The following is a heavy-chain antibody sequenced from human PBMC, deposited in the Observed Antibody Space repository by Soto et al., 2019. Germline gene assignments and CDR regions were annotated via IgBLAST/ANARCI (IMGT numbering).Heavy chain of an antibody. CDR2: IIPIFGTA. J-gene: IGHJ3*02. Sequence: SVKVSCKASGGTFSSYAISWVRQAPGQGLEWMGGIIPIFGTANYAQKFQGRVTITADKSTSTAYMELSSLRSEDTAVYYCARGHTYYDKPNDAFDIWGQGTMVTVSS. D-gene: IGHD3-22*01. CDR1: GGTFSSYA. V-gene: IGHV1-69*06. CDR3: ARGHTYYDKPNDAFDI.